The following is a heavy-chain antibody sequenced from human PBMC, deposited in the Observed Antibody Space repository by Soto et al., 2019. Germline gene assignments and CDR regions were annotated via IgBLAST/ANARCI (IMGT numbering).Heavy chain of an antibody. CDR2: IYYSGST. J-gene: IGHJ5*02. D-gene: IGHD3-10*01. Sequence: QVQLQESGPGLVKPSETLSLTCTVSGGSISSYYWSWIRQPPGKGLEWIGYIYYSGSTNYNPSLKSRVTISVYTSKNQFSLKLSSVTAADTAVYYCARYGSGSSVWFDPWGQGALVTVSS. V-gene: IGHV4-59*01. CDR1: GGSISSYY. CDR3: ARYGSGSSVWFDP.